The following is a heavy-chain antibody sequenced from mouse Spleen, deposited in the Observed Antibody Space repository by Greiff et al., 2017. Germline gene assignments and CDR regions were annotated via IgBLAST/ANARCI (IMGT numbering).Heavy chain of an antibody. Sequence: EVQLQQSGPELVKPGASVKISCKASGYTFTDYYMNWVKQSHGKSLEWIGDINPNNGGTSYNQKFKGKATLTVDKSSSTAYMELRSLTSEDSAVYYCARGVRLYAMDYWGQGTSVTVSS. CDR2: INPNNGGT. CDR1: GYTFTDYY. J-gene: IGHJ4*01. D-gene: IGHD2-14*01. CDR3: ARGVRLYAMDY. V-gene: IGHV1-26*01.